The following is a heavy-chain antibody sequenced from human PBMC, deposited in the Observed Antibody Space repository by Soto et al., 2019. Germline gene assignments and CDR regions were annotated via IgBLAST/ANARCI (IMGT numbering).Heavy chain of an antibody. D-gene: IGHD3-10*01. CDR2: IYYSGST. V-gene: IGHV4-31*02. J-gene: IGHJ5*02. Sequence: PSETLSLTCTVSGGSISSGGYYWSWIRQHPGKGLEWIGYIYYSGSTYYNPSLKSRVTISVDTSKNQFSLKLSSVTAADTAVYYCARGRMVRGVITWGQGTLVTVSS. CDR1: GGSISSGGYY. CDR3: ARGRMVRGVIT.